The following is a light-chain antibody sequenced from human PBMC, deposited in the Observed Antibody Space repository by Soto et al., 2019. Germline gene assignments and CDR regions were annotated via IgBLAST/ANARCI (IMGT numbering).Light chain of an antibody. CDR1: SSNIGAGHD. CDR3: QSYDSSLSTYV. J-gene: IGLJ1*01. CDR2: GNS. Sequence: QSVLAQPPSVSGAPGQRVTISCTGSSSNIGAGHDVHWYQQFPGTAPKLLIFGNSDRPSGVPDRFSGSKSGTSASLAITGLQAEDEADYFCQSYDSSLSTYVFGAGTKATVL. V-gene: IGLV1-40*01.